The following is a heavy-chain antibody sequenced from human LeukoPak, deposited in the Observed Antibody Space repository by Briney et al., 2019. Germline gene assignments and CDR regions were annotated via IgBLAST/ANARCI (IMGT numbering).Heavy chain of an antibody. V-gene: IGHV3-20*04. CDR3: ARAGSSGWYRFYYYYMDV. CDR2: INWNGGST. D-gene: IGHD6-19*01. J-gene: IGHJ6*03. CDR1: GFTFSSYA. Sequence: GGSLRLSCAASGFTFSSYAMSWVRQAPGKGLEWVSGINWNGGSTGYADSVKGRFTISRDNAKNSLYLQMNSLRAEDTALYYCARAGSSGWYRFYYYYMDVRGKGTTVTVSS.